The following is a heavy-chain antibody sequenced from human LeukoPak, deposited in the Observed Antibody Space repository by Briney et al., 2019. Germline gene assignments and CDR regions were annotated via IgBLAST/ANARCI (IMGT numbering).Heavy chain of an antibody. Sequence: GSLRLSCVASGLTFSSYYWTWIRQPPGKGLEWIGYMYNSGSTNYNPSLKSRVTISVDTSKNQFSLKLTSVTAADTAVYYCARSSSTWGGFHYWGQGTLVTVSS. D-gene: IGHD6-13*01. V-gene: IGHV4-59*01. CDR2: MYNSGST. J-gene: IGHJ4*02. CDR1: GLTFSSYY. CDR3: ARSSSTWGGFHY.